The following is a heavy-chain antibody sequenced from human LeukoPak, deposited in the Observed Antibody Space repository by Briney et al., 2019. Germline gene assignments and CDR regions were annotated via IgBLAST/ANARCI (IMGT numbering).Heavy chain of an antibody. CDR2: INHSGST. V-gene: IGHV4-34*01. CDR3: ARGRRVGLLWFGELLSPVFDY. J-gene: IGHJ4*02. D-gene: IGHD3-10*01. CDR1: GGSFSGYY. Sequence: SETLSLTCAVYGGSFSGYYWSWIRQPPGKGLEWIGEINHSGSTNYNPSLKSRVTISVDTSKNQFSLKLSSVTTADTAVYYCARGRRVGLLWFGELLSPVFDYWGQGTLVTVSS.